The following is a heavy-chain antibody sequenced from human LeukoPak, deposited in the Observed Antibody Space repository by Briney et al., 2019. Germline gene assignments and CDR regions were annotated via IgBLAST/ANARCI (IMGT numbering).Heavy chain of an antibody. CDR1: GFTSSTHW. V-gene: IGHV3-74*03. Sequence: GGSLRLSCAASGFTSSTHWMHWVRQVPGKGLVWVSHIKSDGSGTEYADSVKGRFTISRDNAKNTLYMQLNSLRAEDTAVYYCTSGAYYNDYWGQGTLVTVSS. CDR3: TSGAYYNDY. CDR2: IKSDGSGT. J-gene: IGHJ4*02. D-gene: IGHD3-22*01.